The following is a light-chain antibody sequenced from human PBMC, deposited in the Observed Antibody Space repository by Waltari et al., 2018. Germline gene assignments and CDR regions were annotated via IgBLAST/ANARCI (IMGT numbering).Light chain of an antibody. Sequence: DIQLTQSPSFLSASVGDTVTIPRRASQGINTYLAWYQQEPGKAPKLLIYPASTLQSGVPSRFSGSGSGAEFTLTISSLQPEDFVIYYCQQVNNYPATFGQGTRLEIK. V-gene: IGKV1-9*01. CDR3: QQVNNYPAT. J-gene: IGKJ5*01. CDR2: PAS. CDR1: QGINTY.